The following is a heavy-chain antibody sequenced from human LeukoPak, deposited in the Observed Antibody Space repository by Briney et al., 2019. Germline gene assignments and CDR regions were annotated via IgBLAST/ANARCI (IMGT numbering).Heavy chain of an antibody. CDR2: IYYSGST. CDR1: GGSISSYY. V-gene: IGHV4-59*01. J-gene: IGHJ4*02. CDR3: ARGVGYGSGYFDY. D-gene: IGHD3-10*01. Sequence: SETLSLTCTVSGGSISSYYWSWLRQPPGKGLEWLGYIYYSGSTNYNPSLKSRVTISVDTSKNQFSLKLSSVTAADTAVYYCARGVGYGSGYFDYWGQGTLVAVSS.